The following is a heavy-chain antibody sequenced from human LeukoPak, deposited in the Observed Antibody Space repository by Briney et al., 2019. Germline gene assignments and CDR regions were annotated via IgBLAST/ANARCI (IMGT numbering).Heavy chain of an antibody. V-gene: IGHV3-23*01. CDR2: ISGSGAST. J-gene: IGHJ4*02. CDR3: AKGRGTTVTSAANY. Sequence: PGGCLRLSCAASAFTFSSYAMSWVRQAPGKGLEWVSAISGSGASTYYADSVKDRFTISRDNSKNTLSLQMNSLRAEDTAVYYCAKGRGTTVTSAANYWGQGTLVTVSS. D-gene: IGHD4-17*01. CDR1: AFTFSSYA.